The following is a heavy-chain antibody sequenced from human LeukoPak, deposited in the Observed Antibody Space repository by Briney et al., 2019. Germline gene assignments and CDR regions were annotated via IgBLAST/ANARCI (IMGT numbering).Heavy chain of an antibody. V-gene: IGHV4-31*03. Sequence: SQTLSLTCTVSGGSISSGGYYWSWIRQHPGKGLEWIGYIYYSGSTYYNPSLKSRVTISVDTSKNQFSLKLSSVAAADTAVYYCARDRRGYSGYDNRMDVWGQGTTVTVSS. CDR2: IYYSGST. D-gene: IGHD5-12*01. J-gene: IGHJ6*02. CDR3: ARDRRGYSGYDNRMDV. CDR1: GGSISSGGYY.